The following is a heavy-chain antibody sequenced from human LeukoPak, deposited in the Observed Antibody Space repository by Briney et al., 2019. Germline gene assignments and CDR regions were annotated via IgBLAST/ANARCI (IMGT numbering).Heavy chain of an antibody. D-gene: IGHD5-24*01. V-gene: IGHV4-31*03. CDR3: ARSSRRLQWEGYYCYYYYMDV. CDR1: GGSISSGGYY. J-gene: IGHJ6*03. CDR2: IYYSGST. Sequence: SETLSLTCTVSGGSISSGGYYWSWIRQHPGKGLEWIGYIYYSGSTYYNPSLKSRVTISVDTSKNQFSLKLSSVTAADTAVYYCARSSRRLQWEGYYCYYYYMDVWGKGTTVTVSS.